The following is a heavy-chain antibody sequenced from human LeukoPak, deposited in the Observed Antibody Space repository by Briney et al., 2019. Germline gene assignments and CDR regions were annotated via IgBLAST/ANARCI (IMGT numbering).Heavy chain of an antibody. Sequence: GGSLRLSCAASGFTFSDYDMHWVRQATGKGLEWVSAIGTAGDTYYTGSVRGRFTISRENAKNSLYLQMNSLRAGDTAVYYCVRVAKERVGGVYYFDYWGQGTPVTVSS. CDR1: GFTFSDYD. CDR2: IGTAGDT. CDR3: VRVAKERVGGVYYFDY. D-gene: IGHD1-1*01. V-gene: IGHV3-13*01. J-gene: IGHJ4*02.